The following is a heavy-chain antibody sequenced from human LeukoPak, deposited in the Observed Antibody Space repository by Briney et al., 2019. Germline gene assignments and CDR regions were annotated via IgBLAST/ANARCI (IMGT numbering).Heavy chain of an antibody. CDR1: GYTFTSYG. V-gene: IGHV1-18*01. CDR3: ARYSSGWYVWFDP. D-gene: IGHD6-19*01. CDR2: ISAYNGNT. Sequence: ASVKVSCKASGYTFTSYGISWLRQAPGQGLECMGWISAYNGNTNYAQKLQGRVTMTTDTSTSTAYMELRSLRSDDTAVYYCARYSSGWYVWFDPWGQGTLVTVSS. J-gene: IGHJ5*02.